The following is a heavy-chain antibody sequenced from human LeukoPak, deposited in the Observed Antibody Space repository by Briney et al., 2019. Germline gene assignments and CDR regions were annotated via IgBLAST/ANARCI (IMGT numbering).Heavy chain of an antibody. Sequence: LRLSCTASGFTFSSYWMNWARQAPGKGLEWIGYIYYSGSTYYNPSLKSRVTISVDTSKNQFSLKLSSVTAADTAVYYCARDPFGGPSSSQDWGQGTLVTVSS. J-gene: IGHJ4*02. CDR3: ARDPFGGPSSSQD. V-gene: IGHV4-31*02. D-gene: IGHD6-13*01. CDR1: GFTFSSYW. CDR2: IYYSGST.